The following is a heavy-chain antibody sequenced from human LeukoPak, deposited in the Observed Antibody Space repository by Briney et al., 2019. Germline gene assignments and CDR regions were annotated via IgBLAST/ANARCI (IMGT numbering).Heavy chain of an antibody. CDR1: GFTFSDYY. D-gene: IGHD3-10*01. V-gene: IGHV3-11*04. Sequence: KSGGSLRLSCAASGFTFSDYYMSWIRQAPGKGLEWVSYISSSGSTIYYADSVKGRFTISRDNAKNSLYLQMNSLRAEDTAVYYCASDRSSYYGSGSYYNEGYWGQGTLVTVSS. CDR2: ISSSGSTI. CDR3: ASDRSSYYGSGSYYNEGY. J-gene: IGHJ4*02.